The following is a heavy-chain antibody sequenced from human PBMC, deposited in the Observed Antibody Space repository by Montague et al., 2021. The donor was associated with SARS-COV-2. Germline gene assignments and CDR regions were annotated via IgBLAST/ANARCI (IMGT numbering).Heavy chain of an antibody. Sequence: SETLSLTCSVSGGSTSNYYWTWIRQSPGKGLQWIGYIFYTGSTKFNPSLKSRVSMSLDTSKNHFSLRLSAVTAADTARYYCSRAQNICFIANCVNYLALWGQGALVTVSS. V-gene: IGHV4-59*01. CDR2: IFYTGST. D-gene: IGHD2-15*01. CDR1: GGSTSNYY. CDR3: SRAQNICFIANCVNYLAL. J-gene: IGHJ4*02.